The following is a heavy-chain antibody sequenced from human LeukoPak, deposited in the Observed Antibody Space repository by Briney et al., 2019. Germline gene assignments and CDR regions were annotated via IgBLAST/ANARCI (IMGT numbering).Heavy chain of an antibody. V-gene: IGHV4-59*01. D-gene: IGHD5-18*01. CDR1: GDSISSYF. Sequence: SETLSLTCTDPGDSISSYFGRWIRQAPGKGLERIGYIYYSGSTNYNPSTKSRVTISVDTSQNTFSLKLSSVTAADTAVYYCARDSYGFSPAWGQGTQVAVSS. CDR3: ARDSYGFSPA. J-gene: IGHJ4*02. CDR2: IYYSGST.